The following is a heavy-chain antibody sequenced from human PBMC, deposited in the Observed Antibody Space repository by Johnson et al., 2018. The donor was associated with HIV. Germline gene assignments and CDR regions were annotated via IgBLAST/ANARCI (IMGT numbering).Heavy chain of an antibody. J-gene: IGHJ3*02. CDR1: GFTFSSYG. CDR2: IWYDGSNK. V-gene: IGHV3-33*01. D-gene: IGHD1-1*01. CDR3: ATSTASDAFDI. Sequence: QVQLVESGGGVVQPGRSLRLSCAASGFTFSSYGMHWVRQAPGKGLEWVAVIWYDGSNKNYADSVKGRFTISRDNSKNTVYLQMNSLRAEDTAVYYCATSTASDAFDIWGQGTMVTVSS.